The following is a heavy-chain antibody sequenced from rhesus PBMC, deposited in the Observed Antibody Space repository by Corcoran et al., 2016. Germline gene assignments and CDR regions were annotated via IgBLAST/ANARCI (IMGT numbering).Heavy chain of an antibody. CDR3: ARSWTRYSSGWFFDY. CDR2: IYWNDDK. Sequence: QVTLKESGPALVKPTQTPTLTYTFPGFPLSPRGMGVGWIRQPPRKTREWLAHIYWNDDKYYSKSLKSSLTISKDTSKNQVVLTMTNRDPVDTATYYCARSWTRYSSGWFFDYWGQGVLVTVSS. J-gene: IGHJ4*01. CDR1: GFPLSPRGMG. D-gene: IGHD6-31*01. V-gene: IGHV2-1*01.